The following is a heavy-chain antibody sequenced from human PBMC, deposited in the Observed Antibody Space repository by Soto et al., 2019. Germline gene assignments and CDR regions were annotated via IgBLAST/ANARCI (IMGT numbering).Heavy chain of an antibody. CDR2: INPNSGGT. J-gene: IGHJ5*02. Sequence: ASVKVSCKASGYTFTGYYMHWVRQAPGQGLEWMGWINPNSGGTNYAQKFQGRVTMTRDTSISTAYMELSRLRSDDTAVYYCARAGGSRRIAARNWFDPWGQGTLVTVSS. V-gene: IGHV1-2*02. CDR1: GYTFTGYY. D-gene: IGHD6-6*01. CDR3: ARAGGSRRIAARNWFDP.